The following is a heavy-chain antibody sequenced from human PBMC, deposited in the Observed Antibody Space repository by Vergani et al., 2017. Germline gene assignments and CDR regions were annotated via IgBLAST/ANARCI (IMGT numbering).Heavy chain of an antibody. Sequence: QVQLVESGGGVFQRGGSLRLSCATSGFTLSNYDMQWIRQGPGKGLEFVAFIQFDGSNQYYADSVKGRFTLSRDFSKNTLYLQMNSLRTDDTATYYCAKHFRGSGIDYWGQGTQVIVSS. CDR1: GFTLSNYD. D-gene: IGHD3-10*01. CDR3: AKHFRGSGIDY. CDR2: IQFDGSNQ. V-gene: IGHV3-30*02. J-gene: IGHJ4*02.